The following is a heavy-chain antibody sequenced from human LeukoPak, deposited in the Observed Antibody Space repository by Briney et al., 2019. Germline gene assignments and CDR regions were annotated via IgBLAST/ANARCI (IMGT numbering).Heavy chain of an antibody. Sequence: PGGSLRLSCAASGITFMTFWMSWVRQAPGKGLEWVANLKEDGSDKYYADSVKGRFTISRDNAKNSLFLQMNSLRVDDTAIYYCARDSAGYDYWGQGTLVTVSS. J-gene: IGHJ4*02. CDR1: GITFMTFW. CDR3: ARDSAGYDY. V-gene: IGHV3-7*01. D-gene: IGHD5-12*01. CDR2: LKEDGSDK.